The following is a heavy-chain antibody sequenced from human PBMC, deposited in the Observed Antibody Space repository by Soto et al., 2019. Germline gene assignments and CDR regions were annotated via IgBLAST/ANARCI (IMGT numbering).Heavy chain of an antibody. CDR3: ARSHYYYYYMDV. CDR1: GYTFTSYD. Sequence: GASVKVSCKASGYTFTSYDINWVRQATGQGLEWMGWMNPNSGNTGYAQKFQGRVTMTRNTSISTAYMELSSLRSEDTAVYYCARSHYYYYYMDVWGKGTTVTVSS. J-gene: IGHJ6*03. V-gene: IGHV1-8*01. CDR2: MNPNSGNT.